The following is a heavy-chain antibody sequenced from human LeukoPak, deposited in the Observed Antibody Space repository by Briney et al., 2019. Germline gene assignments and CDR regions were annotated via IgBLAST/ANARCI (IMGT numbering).Heavy chain of an antibody. CDR3: ARGLYYAKGNYYYYYMDV. CDR1: GGSFSGYY. V-gene: IGHV4-34*01. D-gene: IGHD2-8*01. J-gene: IGHJ6*03. CDR2: INHSGST. Sequence: SETLSLTCAVYGGSFSGYYWSWIRQPPGKGLEWIGEINHSGSTNYNPSLKSRVTISVDTSKNQFSLRLSSVTAADTAVYYCARGLYYAKGNYYYYYMDVWGKGTTVTVSS.